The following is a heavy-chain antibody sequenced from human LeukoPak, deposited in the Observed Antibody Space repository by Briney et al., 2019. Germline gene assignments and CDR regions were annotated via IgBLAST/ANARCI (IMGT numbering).Heavy chain of an antibody. J-gene: IGHJ6*03. Sequence: SETLSLTCTVSGGPISSYYWSWIRQPPGKELEWIGYIYYSGSTNYNPSLKSRVTISIGTSKNQFSLKLSSVTAADTAVYYCARVTPNYYDSSGLYYYYIDVWGKGTTVTVSS. V-gene: IGHV4-59*01. D-gene: IGHD3-22*01. CDR3: ARVTPNYYDSSGLYYYYIDV. CDR1: GGPISSYY. CDR2: IYYSGST.